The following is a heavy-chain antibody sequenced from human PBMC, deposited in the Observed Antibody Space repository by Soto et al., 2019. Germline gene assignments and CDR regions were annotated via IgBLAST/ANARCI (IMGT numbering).Heavy chain of an antibody. CDR2: ISYDGSNK. CDR1: GLSFSTYA. CDR3: ARDRTFDY. Sequence: PGGSLRLSCAASGLSFSTYAMHWVRQAPDKGLEWVAVISYDGSNKYYADSVKGRFTISRDNSKNTLYLQMNSLRAEDTAVYYCARDRTFDYWGQGTLVTVSS. V-gene: IGHV3-30-3*01. J-gene: IGHJ4*02.